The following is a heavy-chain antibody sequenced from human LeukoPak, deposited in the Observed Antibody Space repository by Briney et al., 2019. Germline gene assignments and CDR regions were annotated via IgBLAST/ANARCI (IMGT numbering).Heavy chain of an antibody. D-gene: IGHD2-21*02. CDR3: ARARCGGDCYSDY. CDR2: IYISGST. CDR1: GASISSYY. Sequence: PSETLSLTCTVSGASISSYYWSWIRQSAGKRLEWIGRIYISGSTNYNPSLKSRVTISVDTSKNQFSLKLSSVTAADTAVYYCARARCGGDCYSDYWGQGTLVTVSS. J-gene: IGHJ4*02. V-gene: IGHV4-4*07.